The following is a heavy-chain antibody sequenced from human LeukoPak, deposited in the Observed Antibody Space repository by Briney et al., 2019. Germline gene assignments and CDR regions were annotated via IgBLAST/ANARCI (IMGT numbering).Heavy chain of an antibody. V-gene: IGHV3-7*03. D-gene: IGHD6-13*01. CDR1: GFNFRSYW. CDR3: AKRYSSSWYDYFDY. Sequence: GGSLRLSCAASGFNFRSYWMSWVRQAPGKGLEWVANIKEDGSEKYYVDSVKGRFTISRDNAKNSLYLQMNSLRAEDTAVYYCAKRYSSSWYDYFDYWGQGTLVTVSS. J-gene: IGHJ4*02. CDR2: IKEDGSEK.